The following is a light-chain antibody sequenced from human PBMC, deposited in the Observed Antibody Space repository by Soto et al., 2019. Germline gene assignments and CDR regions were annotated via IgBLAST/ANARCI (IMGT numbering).Light chain of an antibody. V-gene: IGKV2-28*01. Sequence: DIVMTQSPLSLPVTPGEPASISCRSSQSLLHSNGYNYLDWYLQKPGQSPQLLIYFGSNRASGVPDRFSGRGSGTDFTLQISRVEAEDVGVYYCMQALHSLFTFGPGTKVDIK. CDR1: QSLLHSNGYNY. CDR3: MQALHSLFT. CDR2: FGS. J-gene: IGKJ3*01.